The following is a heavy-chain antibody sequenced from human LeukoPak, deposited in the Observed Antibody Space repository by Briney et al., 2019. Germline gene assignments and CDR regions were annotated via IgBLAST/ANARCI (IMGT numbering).Heavy chain of an antibody. J-gene: IGHJ4*02. CDR1: GYTFTGYY. CDR2: INPNSGGT. Sequence: ASVKVSCKASGYTFTGYYMHWARQAPGQGLEWMGWINPNSGGTNYAQKFQGRVTMTRDTSISTAYMELSRLRSDDTAVYYCARAWAGTTLVALSYWGQGTLVTVSS. CDR3: ARAWAGTTLVALSY. V-gene: IGHV1-2*02. D-gene: IGHD1-7*01.